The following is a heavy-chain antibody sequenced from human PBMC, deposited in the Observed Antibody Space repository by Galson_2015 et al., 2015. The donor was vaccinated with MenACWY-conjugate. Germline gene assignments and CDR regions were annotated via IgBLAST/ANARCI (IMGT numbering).Heavy chain of an antibody. CDR1: RFSLSTRGVG. Sequence: PALVKPTQTLTLTCTFSRFSLSTRGVGVGWIRQPPGKALEWLALISWDDDKRYSPSLKSRLTITKDTSNNQEVLTMINMDPVDTATYYCARGNFDILTGYYWFDAFDIWGQGTMVTVSS. CDR2: ISWDDDK. V-gene: IGHV2-5*02. J-gene: IGHJ3*02. CDR3: ARGNFDILTGYYWFDAFDI. D-gene: IGHD3-9*01.